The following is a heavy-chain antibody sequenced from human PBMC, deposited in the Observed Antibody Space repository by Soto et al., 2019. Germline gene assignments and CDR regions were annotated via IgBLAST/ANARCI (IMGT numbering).Heavy chain of an antibody. V-gene: IGHV3-33*06. J-gene: IGHJ6*02. CDR3: AKASGSSGLGNYYYYGMDV. CDR2: IWYDGSNK. CDR1: GFTFSSYG. D-gene: IGHD6-19*01. Sequence: GGSLRLSCAASGFTFSSYGMHWVRQAPGKGLEWVAVIWYDGSNKYYADSVKGRFTISRDNSKNTLYLQMNSLRAEDTAVYYCAKASGSSGLGNYYYYGMDVWGQGTTVTVSS.